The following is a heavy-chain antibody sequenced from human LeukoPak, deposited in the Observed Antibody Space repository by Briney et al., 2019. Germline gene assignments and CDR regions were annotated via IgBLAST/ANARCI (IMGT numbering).Heavy chain of an antibody. V-gene: IGHV1-69*13. CDR3: AREYYYDSSGYPDFDY. CDR2: IIPIFGTA. J-gene: IGHJ4*02. CDR1: GGTFSSYA. D-gene: IGHD3-22*01. Sequence: GASVKVSCTASGGTFSSYAISWVRQAPGQGLEWMGGIIPIFGTANYAQKFQGKVTITADETTSTAYMELSSLRSEDTAVYYCAREYYYDSSGYPDFDYWGQGTLVTVSS.